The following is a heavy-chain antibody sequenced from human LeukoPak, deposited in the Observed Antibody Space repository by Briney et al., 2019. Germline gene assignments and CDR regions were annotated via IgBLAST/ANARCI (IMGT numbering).Heavy chain of an antibody. Sequence: SETLSLTCTVSGGSISSSSYYWGWVRQPPGKGLEWIGSIYYSGSTYYSPSLKSRVTISVDTSKNQFSLRLSSVTAADTAVYYCARDQCYGGNCDAFDIWGQGTMVTVSS. V-gene: IGHV4-39*02. CDR2: IYYSGST. D-gene: IGHD4-23*01. CDR3: ARDQCYGGNCDAFDI. J-gene: IGHJ3*02. CDR1: GGSISSSSYY.